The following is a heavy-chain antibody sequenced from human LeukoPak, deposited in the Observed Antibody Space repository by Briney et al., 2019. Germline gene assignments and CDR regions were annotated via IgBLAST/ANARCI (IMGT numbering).Heavy chain of an antibody. CDR1: GYSISSGYY. J-gene: IGHJ4*02. V-gene: IGHV4-38-2*02. Sequence: PSETLSLTCTVSGYSISSGYYWGWIRQPPGKGLEWIGSIYHSGSTYYNPSLKSRVTISVDTSKNQFSLKLSSVTAADTAVYYCARVYCTNGVCYDPYYFDYWGQGTLVTVSS. D-gene: IGHD2-8*01. CDR2: IYHSGST. CDR3: ARVYCTNGVCYDPYYFDY.